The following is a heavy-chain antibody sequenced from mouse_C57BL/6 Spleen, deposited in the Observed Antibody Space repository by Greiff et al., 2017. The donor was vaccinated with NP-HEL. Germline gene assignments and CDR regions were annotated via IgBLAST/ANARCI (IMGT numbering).Heavy chain of an antibody. Sequence: QVHVKQSGAELARPGASVKLSCKASGYTFTSYGISWVKQRTGQGLEWIGEIYPRSGNTYYNEKFKGKATLTADKSSSTAYMELRSLTSEDSAVYFCARWMSNYDYFDYWGQGTTLTVSS. CDR3: ARWMSNYDYFDY. CDR1: GYTFTSYG. V-gene: IGHV1-81*01. J-gene: IGHJ2*01. D-gene: IGHD2-5*01. CDR2: IYPRSGNT.